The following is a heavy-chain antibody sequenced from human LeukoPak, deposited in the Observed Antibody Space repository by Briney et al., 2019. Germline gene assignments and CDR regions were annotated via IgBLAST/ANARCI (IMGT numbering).Heavy chain of an antibody. CDR2: IYTSGST. Sequence: SETLSLTCTVSGGSISSYYWSWIRQPAGKGLEWIGRIYTSGSTNYNPSLKSRVTISLDTSKNQFSLQLSSVTAADTAVYYCARRPDGVAAARAYYYYMDVWGKGTTVTVSS. D-gene: IGHD6-13*01. CDR1: GGSISSYY. CDR3: ARRPDGVAAARAYYYYMDV. J-gene: IGHJ6*03. V-gene: IGHV4-4*07.